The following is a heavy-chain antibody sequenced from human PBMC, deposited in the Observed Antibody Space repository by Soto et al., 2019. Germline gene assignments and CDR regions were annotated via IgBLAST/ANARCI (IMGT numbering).Heavy chain of an antibody. J-gene: IGHJ6*02. CDR3: ARLSSHYDYGMDV. CDR1: GYSFTSYW. CDR2: IYPGDSDT. V-gene: IGHV5-51*01. Sequence: GESLKISCKGSGYSFTSYWIGWVRQMPGKGLEWMGIIYPGDSDTRYSPSFQGRVTISADKSISTAYLQWSSLKASDTAMYYCARLSSHYDYGMDVWGQGTTVTVSS.